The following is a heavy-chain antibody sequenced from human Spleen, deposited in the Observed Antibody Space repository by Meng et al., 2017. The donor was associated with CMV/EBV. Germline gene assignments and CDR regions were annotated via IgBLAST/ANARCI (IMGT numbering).Heavy chain of an antibody. V-gene: IGHV1-18*01. Sequence: ASVKVSCKASGYTFTTYGISWVRQAPGQGLEWVGWMHGFNGRTKYAPKVKDRVTLNADTSTNTAYMELRSLRSDDTAIYYCGRHGHDNWFDPWGQGTLVTVSS. CDR3: GRHGHDNWFDP. CDR1: GYTFTTYG. CDR2: MHGFNGRT. J-gene: IGHJ5*02. D-gene: IGHD5-24*01.